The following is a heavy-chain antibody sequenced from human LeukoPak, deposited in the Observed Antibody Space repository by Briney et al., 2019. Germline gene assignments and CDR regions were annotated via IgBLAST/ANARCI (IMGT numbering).Heavy chain of an antibody. V-gene: IGHV3-30*02. CDR1: EFTFSSYG. CDR3: AKHCTVTTTRCYFDY. Sequence: GGSLRLSCAASEFTFSSYGMHWVRQAPGKGLEWVAFIRNDGSNSYYADSVKGRFTISRDNSKNTLYLQMNSLRPEDTAVYYCAKHCTVTTTRCYFDYWGQGTLVTVSS. CDR2: IRNDGSNS. D-gene: IGHD4-17*01. J-gene: IGHJ4*02.